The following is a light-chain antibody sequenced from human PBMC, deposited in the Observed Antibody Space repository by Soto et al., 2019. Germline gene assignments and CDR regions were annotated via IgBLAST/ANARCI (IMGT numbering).Light chain of an antibody. Sequence: PMTQSPSFVSASIGDRVSITCRASEDISRWLGWYQQKPGRAPSLLIFGATSLRSGVPSRFSATESGNLFTLTITNVQPDDFATYFCLQANEFPRSFGQGT. V-gene: IGKV1D-12*01. CDR2: GAT. CDR1: EDISRW. CDR3: LQANEFPRS. J-gene: IGKJ2*01.